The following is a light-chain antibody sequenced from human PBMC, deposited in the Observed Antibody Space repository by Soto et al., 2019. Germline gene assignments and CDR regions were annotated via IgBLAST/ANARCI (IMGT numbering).Light chain of an antibody. CDR3: QQYKRDPTT. V-gene: IGKV1-5*01. CDR1: QTFXNW. CDR2: YAS. Sequence: IQLTQSASTLSASEGDRVTITCRASQTFXNWLAWYQVKPGKAPKLLXPYASSFESGCPSRLSGSASVTEFTRTISSLHPSYCANYYLQQYKRDPTTFGQGTKVDIK. J-gene: IGKJ1*01.